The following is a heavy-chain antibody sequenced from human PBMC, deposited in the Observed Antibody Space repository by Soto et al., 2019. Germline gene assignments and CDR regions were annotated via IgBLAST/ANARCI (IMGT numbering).Heavy chain of an antibody. J-gene: IGHJ3*02. D-gene: IGHD3-22*01. Sequence: QVQLVESGGGVFQQGRPLGLSCVGFGLFFSDFGLNWFRKPQGKGLEWVAVISFDGKKKYYADSVKGRFSISRDNSKNTVSLQINSLGAEDTAVYYCAKNRRMIVAVIDAFDNWGQGTMVTVSS. CDR3: AKNRRMIVAVIDAFDN. V-gene: IGHV3-30*18. CDR1: GLFFSDFG. CDR2: ISFDGKKK.